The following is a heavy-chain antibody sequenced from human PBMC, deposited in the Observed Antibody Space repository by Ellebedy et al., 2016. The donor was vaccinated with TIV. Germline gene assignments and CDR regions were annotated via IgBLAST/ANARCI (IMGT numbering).Heavy chain of an antibody. Sequence: MPSETLSLTCTVSGGSISRYYWSWIPQHTGQGLEWIGYPYYSGRTNYNPSLKSRVTISVDTSKNQFSLKLSSVTAADTAVYYCARQEPITMIVPYYYYGMDVWGQGTTVTVSS. V-gene: IGHV4-59*08. CDR1: GGSISRYY. CDR3: ARQEPITMIVPYYYYGMDV. CDR2: PYYSGRT. J-gene: IGHJ6*01. D-gene: IGHD3-22*01.